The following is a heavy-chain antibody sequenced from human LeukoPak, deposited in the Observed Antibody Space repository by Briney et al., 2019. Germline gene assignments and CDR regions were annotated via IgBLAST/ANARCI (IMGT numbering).Heavy chain of an antibody. J-gene: IGHJ5*02. D-gene: IGHD6-6*01. CDR2: INHDASEK. CDR1: GLTFTNYW. Sequence: GGSLRLSCTASGLTFTNYWMIWVRQAPGKGLEWVANINHDASEKYYVVSVEGRFTISRDNAKNSLFLQMNSLRAEDTGVYYCATSSYSSSSSWGQGTLVTVSS. V-gene: IGHV3-7*01. CDR3: ATSSYSSSSS.